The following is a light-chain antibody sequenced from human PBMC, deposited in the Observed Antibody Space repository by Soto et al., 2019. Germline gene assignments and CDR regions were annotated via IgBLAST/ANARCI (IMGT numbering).Light chain of an antibody. CDR2: DAS. CDR3: QQRYYSPLP. CDR1: RSISTY. V-gene: IGKV1-39*01. J-gene: IGKJ1*01. Sequence: DIQMTLSPSSLSASVGGRGTITCRASRSISTYLNWYQQKPGKAPNLLIYDASSLQSGVPSRSSGSGSGTDFTLTISSLQTEDFATYYCQQRYYSPLPFGSGTKVDIK.